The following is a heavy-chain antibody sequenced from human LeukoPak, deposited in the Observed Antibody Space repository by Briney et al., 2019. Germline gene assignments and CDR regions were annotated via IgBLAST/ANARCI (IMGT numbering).Heavy chain of an antibody. D-gene: IGHD2-21*01. CDR2: IYYSGST. Sequence: PSETLSLTCTVSGGSISSGDYYWSWIRQPPGKGLEWIGYIYYSGSTYYNPSLKSRVTISVDTSKNQFSLKLSSVTAADTAVYYCARSGLGDISETYCGGDCFPFDYWGQGTLVTVSS. V-gene: IGHV4-30-4*08. J-gene: IGHJ4*02. CDR1: GGSISSGDYY. CDR3: ARSGLGDISETYCGGDCFPFDY.